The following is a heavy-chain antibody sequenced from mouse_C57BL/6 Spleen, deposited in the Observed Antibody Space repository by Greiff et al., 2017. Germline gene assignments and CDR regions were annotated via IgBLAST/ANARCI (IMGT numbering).Heavy chain of an antibody. J-gene: IGHJ4*01. Sequence: QVQLQQPGAELVKPGASVKMSCKASGYTFTSYWITWVKQRPGQGLEWIGDISPGSGSTNYNAKFKSTATLTVDTSSSTAYMQLSSLSSEDSAVYYCARDGYDGAYYAMDYWCQGTSVTVSS. CDR2: ISPGSGST. D-gene: IGHD2-2*01. V-gene: IGHV1-55*01. CDR1: GYTFTSYW. CDR3: ARDGYDGAYYAMDY.